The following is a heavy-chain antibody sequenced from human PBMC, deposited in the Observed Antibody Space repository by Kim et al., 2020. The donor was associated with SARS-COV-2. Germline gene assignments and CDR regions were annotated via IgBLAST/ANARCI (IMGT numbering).Heavy chain of an antibody. D-gene: IGHD6-13*01. J-gene: IGHJ3*02. CDR1: ADTFTKYA. CDR2: INTKTGKP. Sequence: ASVKVSCKAFADTFTKYATNWVRQAPGQGLERMGWINTKTGKPTYAQGFIGRFVLSFDTAVSTAYRQLSSLKAEDTAVYFCAGAAATTGGAVDIWGQGTVVTVSS. V-gene: IGHV7-4-1*02. CDR3: AGAAATTGGAVDI.